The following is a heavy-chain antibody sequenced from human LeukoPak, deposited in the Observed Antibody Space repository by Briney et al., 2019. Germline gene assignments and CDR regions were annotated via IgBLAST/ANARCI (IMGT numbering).Heavy chain of an antibody. Sequence: PGGSLRLSCAASGFAFSSYAMSWVRQAPGKGLEWVSSISGSGDTTYYADSVKGRFTISRDNAETTLHLQINNLSAEDTAVYYCARASNRNSINFDYWGQGALVTVSS. D-gene: IGHD1-7*01. CDR1: GFAFSSYA. V-gene: IGHV3-23*01. CDR2: ISGSGDTT. J-gene: IGHJ4*02. CDR3: ARASNRNSINFDY.